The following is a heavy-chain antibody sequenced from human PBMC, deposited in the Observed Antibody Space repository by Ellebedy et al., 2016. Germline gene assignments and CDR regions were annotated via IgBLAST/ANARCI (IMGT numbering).Heavy chain of an antibody. V-gene: IGHV3-23*01. CDR3: AKNVAVSGPHDAFDV. D-gene: IGHD6-19*01. J-gene: IGHJ3*01. CDR2: ISDSGGRT. CDR1: GFIFNRYA. Sequence: GGSLRLSCAASGFIFNRYAMTWVRQAPGKGLDWVSGISDSGGRTFYADSVKGRCTISRDNSKNSLYLQINNLIAEDTAVYYCAKNVAVSGPHDAFDVWGRGTMVTVSS.